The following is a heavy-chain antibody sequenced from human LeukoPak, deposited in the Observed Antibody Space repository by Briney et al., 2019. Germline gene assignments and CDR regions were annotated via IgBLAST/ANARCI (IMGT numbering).Heavy chain of an antibody. CDR2: IYTSGST. CDR3: ARGPLYSYGQNDAFDI. V-gene: IGHV4-61*02. CDR1: GGSISSGSYY. J-gene: IGHJ3*02. D-gene: IGHD5-18*01. Sequence: SETLSLTCTVSGGSISSGSYYWSWIRQPAGKGLEWIGRIYTSGSTNYNPSLKSRVTISVDTSKNQFSLKLSSVTAADTAVYYCARGPLYSYGQNDAFDIWGQGTMVTVSS.